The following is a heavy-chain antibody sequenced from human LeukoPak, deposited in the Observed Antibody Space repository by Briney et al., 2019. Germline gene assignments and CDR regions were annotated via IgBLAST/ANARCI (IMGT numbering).Heavy chain of an antibody. D-gene: IGHD1-26*01. CDR3: AKIPGIVGATALFDY. V-gene: IGHV3-23*01. Sequence: GGSLRLSCAASGFAFSSYAMSWVRQAPGKGLEWVSAISGSGGSTYYADSVKGRFTISRDNSKTLYLQMNSLRAEDTAVYYCAKIPGIVGATALFDYWGQGTLVTVSS. CDR1: GFAFSSYA. CDR2: ISGSGGST. J-gene: IGHJ4*02.